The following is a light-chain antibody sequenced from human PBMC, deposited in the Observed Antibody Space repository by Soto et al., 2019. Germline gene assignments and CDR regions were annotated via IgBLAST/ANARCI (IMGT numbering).Light chain of an antibody. Sequence: QSALTQPASVSGSHGQSITISCTGTSSDVGSYNYVSWYQHHPGKSPKLMIYEVTYRPSGVSNRFSGAKYGNAASLTISGLQAEDEADYYCSSYTSSSTLVFGTGTKLTVL. CDR2: EVT. CDR3: SSYTSSSTLV. J-gene: IGLJ1*01. CDR1: SSDVGSYNY. V-gene: IGLV2-14*01.